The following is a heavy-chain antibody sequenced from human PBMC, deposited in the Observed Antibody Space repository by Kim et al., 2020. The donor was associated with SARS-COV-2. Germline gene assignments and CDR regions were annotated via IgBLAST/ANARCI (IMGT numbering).Heavy chain of an antibody. V-gene: IGHV1-69*01. Sequence: GTVNYAPKCQGRVTITADESTNTAYMELSSLKSDDTAVYYCAREWQLVLDHWGQGSLVTVSS. J-gene: IGHJ4*02. D-gene: IGHD6-6*01. CDR3: AREWQLVLDH. CDR2: GTV.